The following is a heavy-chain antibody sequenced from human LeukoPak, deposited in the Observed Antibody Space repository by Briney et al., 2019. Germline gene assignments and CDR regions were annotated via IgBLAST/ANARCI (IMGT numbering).Heavy chain of an antibody. CDR1: GFTFNSYA. Sequence: GGSLRLSCAASGFTFNSYAMIWVRQAPGKGLESISSISTTGDRTYYADSVKGRFAISRDNSKNTLYLQMNSLRAEDTAVYYCAKGGKWDVTPFDYWGQGTLVTVSS. V-gene: IGHV3-23*01. CDR3: AKGGKWDVTPFDY. J-gene: IGHJ4*02. CDR2: ISTTGDRT. D-gene: IGHD1-26*01.